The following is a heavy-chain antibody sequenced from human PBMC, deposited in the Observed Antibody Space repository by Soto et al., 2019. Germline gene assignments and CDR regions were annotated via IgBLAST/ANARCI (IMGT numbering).Heavy chain of an antibody. V-gene: IGHV3-7*03. Sequence: PRESXRLSCSASGCTFSSYCIIWFRHAPGRGLEWVANINQDATRHSYVDSVDGRFSISRDNAKNSIYLQMSNLRVDDTAVYYCDRVGIFDVNKNIKIEFWGQGTLVTVSS. J-gene: IGHJ4*02. D-gene: IGHD2-15*01. CDR3: DRVGIFDVNKNIKIEF. CDR2: INQDATRH. CDR1: GCTFSSYC.